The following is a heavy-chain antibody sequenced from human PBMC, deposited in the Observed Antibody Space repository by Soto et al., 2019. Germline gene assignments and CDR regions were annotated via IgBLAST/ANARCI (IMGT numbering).Heavy chain of an antibody. D-gene: IGHD2-15*01. J-gene: IGHJ6*02. Sequence: QVQLVESGGGVVQPGRSLRLSCAASGFTFSSYAMHWVRQAPGKGLEWVAVISYDGSNKYYADSVKGRFTISRDNSKNTLYLQMNSLRDEDTAVYYCARGPYCSGGSCCIPGPAYYYGMDVWGQGTTVTVSS. CDR1: GFTFSSYA. V-gene: IGHV3-30-3*01. CDR2: ISYDGSNK. CDR3: ARGPYCSGGSCCIPGPAYYYGMDV.